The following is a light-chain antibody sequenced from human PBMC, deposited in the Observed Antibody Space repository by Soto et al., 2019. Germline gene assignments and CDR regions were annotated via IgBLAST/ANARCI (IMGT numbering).Light chain of an antibody. CDR3: QQYRASPPSWT. V-gene: IGKV3-20*01. CDR2: GAF. J-gene: IGKJ1*01. CDR1: QSITSGY. Sequence: EIVLTQSPGTLSLSPGERATLSCRSSQSITSGYLAWCQQKPGQAPRLLIYGAFNRATGITDRFSGSGSGADFTLTISRLEPKDFGVYYCQQYRASPPSWTFGQGTKVEIK.